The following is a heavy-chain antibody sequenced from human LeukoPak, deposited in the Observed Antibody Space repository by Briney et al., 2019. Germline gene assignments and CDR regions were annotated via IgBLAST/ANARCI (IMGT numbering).Heavy chain of an antibody. CDR3: ATWRTAKTGFDY. CDR2: IYYSGSP. J-gene: IGHJ4*02. CDR1: GGSISNNNYY. Sequence: PSETLSLTCTVSGGSISNNNYYWAWIREPPGKGLECIGSIYYSGSPYYNPSLKSRVTISVDTSKNQFSLRLSSVTAADTAVYYCATWRTAKTGFDYWGQGTLVTVSS. V-gene: IGHV4-39*01. D-gene: IGHD1-1*01.